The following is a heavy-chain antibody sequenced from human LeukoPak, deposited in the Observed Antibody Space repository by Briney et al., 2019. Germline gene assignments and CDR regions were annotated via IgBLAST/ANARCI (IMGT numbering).Heavy chain of an antibody. Sequence: SETLSLTCTVSGGSIRSSDYYWGWIRQPPGKGLEWVGNIYYSGSTYYNPSLESRVTISVDTSMTQFSLRLTSVTAADTAVYFCASDIGIYPHVAFDIWGQGTLVTVSS. V-gene: IGHV4-39*07. D-gene: IGHD2/OR15-2a*01. CDR1: GGSIRSSDYY. J-gene: IGHJ3*02. CDR3: ASDIGIYPHVAFDI. CDR2: IYYSGST.